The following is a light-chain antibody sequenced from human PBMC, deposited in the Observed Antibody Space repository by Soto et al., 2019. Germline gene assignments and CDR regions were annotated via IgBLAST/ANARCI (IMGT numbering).Light chain of an antibody. Sequence: QSALTQPASVSGSPGQSITISCIGTSSDIGGYNYVSWYQQHPGKAPKLIIYGVSKRPSGVSDRFSGSKSVNTASLTISGLQAEDEADYYCDSYTSSSTDVFGTGTKLTVL. CDR2: GVS. J-gene: IGLJ1*01. V-gene: IGLV2-14*01. CDR3: DSYTSSSTDV. CDR1: SSDIGGYNY.